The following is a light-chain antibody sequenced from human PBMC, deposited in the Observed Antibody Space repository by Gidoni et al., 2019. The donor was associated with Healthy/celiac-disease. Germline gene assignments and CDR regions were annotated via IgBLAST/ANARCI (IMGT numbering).Light chain of an antibody. J-gene: IGKJ4*01. CDR3: QQSDRTLT. CDR2: AAS. V-gene: IGKV1-39*01. CDR1: QSIRSY. Sequence: DLQLTQSPSSLSASVGDRVTITCRASQSIRSYLNWYQQKPGKAPKLLIYAASSLQSGGPSRFRGSGSGTEVTLTISSRQPEDVATYYWQQSDRTLTFGGETKVEIK.